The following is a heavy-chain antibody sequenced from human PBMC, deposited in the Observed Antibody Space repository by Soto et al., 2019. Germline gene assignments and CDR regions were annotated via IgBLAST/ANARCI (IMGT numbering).Heavy chain of an antibody. CDR3: ARSTKYQMLDY. CDR2: XNPNSXGT. V-gene: IGHV1-2*02. D-gene: IGHD2-2*01. J-gene: IGHJ4*02. CDR1: GYTFTGYY. Sequence: GXXVKVSCKASGYTFTGYYMHWVRQAPGQGLEWMGWXNPNSXGTNYAKKFQXXVTMTRDXXISKDYMELSRLRSDDTAVYYCARSTKYQMLDYWGQGTLVTVSS.